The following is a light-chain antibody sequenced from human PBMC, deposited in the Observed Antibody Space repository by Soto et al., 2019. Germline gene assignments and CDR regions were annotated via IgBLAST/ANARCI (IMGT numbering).Light chain of an antibody. CDR3: QQYGSSPFT. J-gene: IGKJ3*01. CDR2: GAS. V-gene: IGKV3-20*01. CDR1: QSGSNSY. Sequence: EIVLTQSPGTLSLSPGERATLSCRASQSGSNSYLAWYQQKPGQAPRLLIYGASSRATDIPDRFSGSGSGTDFTLTISILEPEDFAVYYCQQYGSSPFTFGPGTKVDIK.